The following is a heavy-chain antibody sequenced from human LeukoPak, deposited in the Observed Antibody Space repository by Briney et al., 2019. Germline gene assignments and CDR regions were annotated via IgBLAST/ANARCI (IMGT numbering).Heavy chain of an antibody. CDR2: INPNSGGT. D-gene: IGHD3-10*01. Sequence: GASVKVSCKASGYTFTGYYMHWVRQAPGQGLEWMGWINPNSGGTNYAQKFQGRVTKTRDTSTSTAYMELSRLRSDDTAVYYCARRYGSGSNDYWGQGTLVTVSS. J-gene: IGHJ4*02. CDR1: GYTFTGYY. CDR3: ARRYGSGSNDY. V-gene: IGHV1-2*02.